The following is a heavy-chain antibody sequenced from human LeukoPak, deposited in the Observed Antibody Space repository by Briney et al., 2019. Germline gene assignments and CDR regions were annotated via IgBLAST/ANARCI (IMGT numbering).Heavy chain of an antibody. Sequence: PSETLSLTCTVSGYSISSGYYWGWIRQPPGKGLEWIGSIYHSGSTYYNPSLKGRVTISVDTSKNQFSLKLSSVTAADTAVYYCARASPPAYYDFWSGYYPNFDYWGQGTLVTVSS. CDR3: ARASPPAYYDFWSGYYPNFDY. D-gene: IGHD3-3*01. CDR1: GYSISSGYY. J-gene: IGHJ4*02. V-gene: IGHV4-38-2*02. CDR2: IYHSGST.